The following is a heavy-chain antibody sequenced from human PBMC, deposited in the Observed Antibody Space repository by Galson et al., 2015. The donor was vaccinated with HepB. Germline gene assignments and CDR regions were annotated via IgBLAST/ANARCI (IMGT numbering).Heavy chain of an antibody. CDR1: GFTFSSYG. Sequence: SLRLSCAASGFTFSSYGMHWVRQAPGKGLEWVAVISYDGSNKYYADSVKGRFTISRDNSKNTLYLQMNSLRAEDTAVYYCAKDRGSGYYSTPYFDYWGQGTLVTVSS. CDR3: AKDRGSGYYSTPYFDY. V-gene: IGHV3-30*18. CDR2: ISYDGSNK. D-gene: IGHD3-3*01. J-gene: IGHJ4*02.